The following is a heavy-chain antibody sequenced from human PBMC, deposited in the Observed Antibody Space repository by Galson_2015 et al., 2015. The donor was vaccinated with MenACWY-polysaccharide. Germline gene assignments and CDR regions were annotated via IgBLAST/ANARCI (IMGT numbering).Heavy chain of an antibody. J-gene: IGHJ5*02. CDR2: ITANSATT. CDR3: ARDYRMGISGTYFGP. D-gene: IGHD6-13*01. V-gene: IGHV3-23*01. CDR1: AFAFANYD. Sequence: SLRLSCAASAFAFANYDMTWVRQAPGMGLDWVSSITANSATTYYANSVKGRFTISRDNSKNTLYLHMNSLRAEDTAVYYCARDYRMGISGTYFGPWGQGTPVTVSS.